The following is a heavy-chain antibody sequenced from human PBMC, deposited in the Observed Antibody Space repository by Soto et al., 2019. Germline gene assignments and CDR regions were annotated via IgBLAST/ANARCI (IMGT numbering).Heavy chain of an antibody. CDR2: INHSGST. Sequence: SETLSLTCAVHGGSFSGYYWSWIRQPPGKGLEWIGEINHSGSTNYNPSLKSRVTISVDTSKNQFSLKLSSVTAADTAVYYCARVLRPGYYTSYYYYYMDVWGKGTTVTVSS. V-gene: IGHV4-34*01. CDR1: GGSFSGYY. CDR3: ARVLRPGYYTSYYYYYMDV. J-gene: IGHJ6*03. D-gene: IGHD3-3*01.